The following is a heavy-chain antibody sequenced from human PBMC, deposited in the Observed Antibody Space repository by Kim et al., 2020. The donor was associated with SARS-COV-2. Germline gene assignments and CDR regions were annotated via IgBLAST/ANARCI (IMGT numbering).Heavy chain of an antibody. CDR2: IIPIFGTA. CDR1: GGTFSSYA. D-gene: IGHD1-7*01. V-gene: IGHV1-69*13. CDR3: ARDLGWGNYGTAWFDP. Sequence: SVKVSCKASGGTFSSYAISWVRQAPGQGLEWMGGIIPIFGTANYAQKFQGRVTITADESTSTAYMELSSLRSEDTAGYYCARDLGWGNYGTAWFDPWGQGTLVTVSS. J-gene: IGHJ5*02.